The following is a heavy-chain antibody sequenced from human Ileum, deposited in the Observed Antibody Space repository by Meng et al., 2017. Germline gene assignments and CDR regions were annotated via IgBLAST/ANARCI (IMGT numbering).Heavy chain of an antibody. CDR1: GLTFSDYY. Sequence: QVKRGGLGGGVVKPGGSLILPFGRSGLTFSDYYMSRIRQAPGKGLEWVSYISYSGSNIYYVDSVKGRFTISRDNAKNSLYLQMNSLRAEDTAVYYCATLSYSSLGYWGQGTLVTVSS. V-gene: IGHV3-11*01. D-gene: IGHD1-26*01. CDR3: ATLSYSSLGY. CDR2: ISYSGSNI. J-gene: IGHJ4*02.